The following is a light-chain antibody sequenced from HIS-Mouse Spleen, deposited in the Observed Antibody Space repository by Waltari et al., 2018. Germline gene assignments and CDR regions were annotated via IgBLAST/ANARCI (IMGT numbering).Light chain of an antibody. CDR1: SLRSYY. J-gene: IGLJ3*02. Sequence: SSELTQDPAVSVALGQTVRITCQGDSLRSYYASWYQQKPGQAPVLVLYGKNNRPSGIPDLFSGSSSGNTASLTITGAQAEDEADYYCNSRDSSGNHWVFGGGTKLTVL. CDR3: NSRDSSGNHWV. CDR2: GKN. V-gene: IGLV3-19*01.